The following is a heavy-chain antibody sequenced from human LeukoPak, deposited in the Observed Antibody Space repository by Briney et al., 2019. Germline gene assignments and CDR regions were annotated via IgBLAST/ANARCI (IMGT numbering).Heavy chain of an antibody. V-gene: IGHV3-21*01. Sequence: PGGSLRLSCAASEFTFSNYKMNWVRQAPGKGLEWVSSISSSSIYIYYADSVKGRFTISRDNDKNSLYLQMNSLRAEDTAVYYCARESSGRRVQTFDYWGQGTLVTVPS. CDR1: EFTFSNYK. CDR2: ISSSSIYI. J-gene: IGHJ4*02. CDR3: ARESSGRRVQTFDY. D-gene: IGHD1-1*01.